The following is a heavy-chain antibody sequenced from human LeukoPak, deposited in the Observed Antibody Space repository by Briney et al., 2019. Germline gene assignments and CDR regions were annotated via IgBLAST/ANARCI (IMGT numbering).Heavy chain of an antibody. CDR1: GGSISSTNW. D-gene: IGHD1-26*01. Sequence: SETLSLTCGVSGGSISSTNWWSWVRQPPGQGLEWIGEVSLTGATNYTPSLNGRVTMSLEGSRNQLSLTVTSVAAADTAIYYCSRESGAVCHFGYWGQGTLVIVPP. J-gene: IGHJ4*02. CDR2: VSLTGAT. CDR3: SRESGAVCHFGY. V-gene: IGHV4-4*02.